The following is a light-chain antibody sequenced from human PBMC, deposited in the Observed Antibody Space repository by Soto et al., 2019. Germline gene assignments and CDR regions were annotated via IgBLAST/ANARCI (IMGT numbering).Light chain of an antibody. CDR1: SSDVGGYNY. Sequence: QSVLTQPRSVSGSPGQSATISCTRTSSDVGGYNYVSWYQQHPGKAPKLMIYDVSKRLSGVPDRFSGSKSGNTASLTISGLQAEDEADYYCCSYAGSYTFDVFGTGTKVTVL. CDR2: DVS. J-gene: IGLJ1*01. CDR3: CSYAGSYTFDV. V-gene: IGLV2-11*01.